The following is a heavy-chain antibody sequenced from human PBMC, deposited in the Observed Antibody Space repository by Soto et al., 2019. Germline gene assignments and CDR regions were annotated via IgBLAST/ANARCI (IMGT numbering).Heavy chain of an antibody. J-gene: IGHJ3*02. CDR3: ARVNGDYADDAFDI. V-gene: IGHV1-2*04. CDR1: GYTFTGYY. Sequence: ASVKVSCKASGYTFTGYYMHWVRQAPGQGLEWMGWINPNSGGTNYAQKFQGWVTMTRDTSISTAYMELSRLRSDDTAVYYCARVNGDYADDAFDIWGQGTMVTVSS. D-gene: IGHD4-17*01. CDR2: INPNSGGT.